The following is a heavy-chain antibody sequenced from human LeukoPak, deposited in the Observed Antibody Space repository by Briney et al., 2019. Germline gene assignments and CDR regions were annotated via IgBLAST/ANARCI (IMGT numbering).Heavy chain of an antibody. CDR1: GFTFINAW. V-gene: IGHV3-15*01. J-gene: IGHJ4*02. D-gene: IGHD1-26*01. CDR3: TTPHSGSYFDY. Sequence: GGSLRLSCAASGFTFINAWMSWVRQAPGKGLEWVGRIKSKTDGGTTDYAAPVKGRFTISRDDSKNTLYLQMNSLKTEDTAVYYCTTPHSGSYFDYWGQGTLVTVSS. CDR2: IKSKTDGGTT.